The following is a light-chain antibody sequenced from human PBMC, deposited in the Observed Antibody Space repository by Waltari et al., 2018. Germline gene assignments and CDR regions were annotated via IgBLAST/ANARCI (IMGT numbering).Light chain of an antibody. CDR3: QQNYNFPP. CDR1: ETITNY. CDR2: GAS. V-gene: IGKV1-39*01. J-gene: IGKJ5*01. Sequence: DIQMTQSPSSLSTSVGDRVTITCRASETITNYLNWYQQKPGKGPKLLIYGASSLQNGGPSRFSGSGSGTEFTLTISNLQPEDFATYYCQQNYNFPPFGQGTRLEIK.